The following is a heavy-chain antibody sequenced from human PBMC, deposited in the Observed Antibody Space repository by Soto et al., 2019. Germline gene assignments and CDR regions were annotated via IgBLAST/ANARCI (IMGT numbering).Heavy chain of an antibody. CDR3: AREEVSYCSGGSCPFDY. J-gene: IGHJ4*02. CDR1: GGTFSSYA. CDR2: IIPIFGTA. D-gene: IGHD2-15*01. Sequence: QVQLVQSGAEVKKPGSSVKVSCKASGGTFSSYAISWVRQAPGQGLEWMGGIIPIFGTANYAQKFQGRVTITADESTSTDYMELSSLRSEDTAVYYCAREEVSYCSGGSCPFDYWGQGTLVTVSS. V-gene: IGHV1-69*01.